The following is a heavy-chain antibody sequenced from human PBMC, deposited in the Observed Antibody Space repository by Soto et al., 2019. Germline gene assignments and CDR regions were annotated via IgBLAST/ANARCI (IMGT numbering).Heavy chain of an antibody. D-gene: IGHD3-10*01. CDR3: ARVPRGGHYYYYYGMDV. J-gene: IGHJ6*02. CDR1: GGSISSYY. CDR2: IYYSGST. Sequence: QVQLQESGPGLVKPSETLSLTCTVSGGSISSYYWSWIRQPPGKGLEWIGYIYYSGSTNYNPSLTSRVTISVDTSKHKFSLKLSSVTAADTAVYYCARVPRGGHYYYYYGMDVWGQGTTVTVSS. V-gene: IGHV4-59*01.